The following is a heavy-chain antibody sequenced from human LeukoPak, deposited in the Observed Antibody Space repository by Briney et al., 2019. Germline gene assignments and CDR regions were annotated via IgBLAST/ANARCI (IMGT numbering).Heavy chain of an antibody. V-gene: IGHV3-49*03. CDR2: IRSKAYGGAT. Sequence: GGSLRLSCTASGFTFGDYAMSWFRQAPGKGLEWVGCIRSKAYGGATEYAASVQGRFTISRDNSKNTLYLQMNSLRAEDTAVYYCARGVTLANYDILTGYYTSAFDIWGQGTMVTVSS. J-gene: IGHJ3*02. D-gene: IGHD3-9*01. CDR3: ARGVTLANYDILTGYYTSAFDI. CDR1: GFTFGDYA.